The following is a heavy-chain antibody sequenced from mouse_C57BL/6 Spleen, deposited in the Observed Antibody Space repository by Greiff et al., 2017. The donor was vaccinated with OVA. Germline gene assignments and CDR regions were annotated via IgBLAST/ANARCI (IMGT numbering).Heavy chain of an antibody. Sequence: VQRVESGPELVKPGASVKISCKASGYAFSSSWMNWVKQRPGKGLEWIGRIYPGDGDTNYNGKFKGKATLTADKSSSTAYMQLSSLTSEDSAVYFCARATLGNYFDYWGQGTTLTVSS. CDR3: ARATLGNYFDY. V-gene: IGHV1-82*01. J-gene: IGHJ2*01. CDR1: GYAFSSSW. CDR2: IYPGDGDT. D-gene: IGHD4-1*01.